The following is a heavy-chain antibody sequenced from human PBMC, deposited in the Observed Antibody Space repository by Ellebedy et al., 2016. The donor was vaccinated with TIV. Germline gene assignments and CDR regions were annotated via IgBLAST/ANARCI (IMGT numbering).Heavy chain of an antibody. J-gene: IGHJ3*02. Sequence: GESLKISCAASGFTFSSHAMSWVRQAPGKGLEWVSGIYGGGGSKYYTDSVKGRFTISRDNSKNTLFLQLNSLRGEDTAIYYCAKDQVGGDGRWVFDIWGQGTMVTVSS. D-gene: IGHD3-16*01. CDR3: AKDQVGGDGRWVFDI. V-gene: IGHV3-23*01. CDR2: IYGGGGSK. CDR1: GFTFSSHA.